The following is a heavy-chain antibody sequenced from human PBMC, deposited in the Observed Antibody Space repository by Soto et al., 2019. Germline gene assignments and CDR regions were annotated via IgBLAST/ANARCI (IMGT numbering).Heavy chain of an antibody. V-gene: IGHV1-2*02. D-gene: IGHD2-8*02. CDR2: VSPKSGGT. J-gene: IGHJ5*02. CDR1: GYDFSDYY. Sequence: AASVKVSCKASGYDFSDYYIHWVPQAPGQGLELLGWVSPKSGGTNYAQKFKGGVTMTRDTSSNTVYMDLSGLKSDDTAVFYCAREISGGGTLNWSDAWGQGTLVTVAS. CDR3: AREISGGGTLNWSDA.